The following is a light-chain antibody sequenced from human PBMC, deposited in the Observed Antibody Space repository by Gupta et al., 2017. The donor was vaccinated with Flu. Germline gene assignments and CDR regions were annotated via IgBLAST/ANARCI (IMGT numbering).Light chain of an antibody. CDR3: TSYTSSSTYV. J-gene: IGLJ1*01. CDR2: EVT. V-gene: IGLV2-18*02. Sequence: QSALTQPPSVSGSPGQSVTISCTGTSSDVGRYNRVSWYQQSPGTVPKLMIYEVTNRPSGVPDRFSGSKSGNTASLTISGLQAEDEVDYYCTSYTSSSTYVFGTGTKVTVL. CDR1: SSDVGRYNR.